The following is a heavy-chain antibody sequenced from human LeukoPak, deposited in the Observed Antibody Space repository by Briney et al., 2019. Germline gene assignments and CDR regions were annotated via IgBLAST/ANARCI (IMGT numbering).Heavy chain of an antibody. D-gene: IGHD2-2*01. J-gene: IGHJ4*02. Sequence: ASVNVSCKASGYTFTSYGISWVRQAPGQGLEWMGGISAYNGNTNYAQKLQGRVTMTTDTSTSTAYMELRSLRSDDTAVYYCARDAAAVVVPAAPDNWGQGTLVTVSS. V-gene: IGHV1-18*01. CDR1: GYTFTSYG. CDR3: ARDAAAVVVPAAPDN. CDR2: ISAYNGNT.